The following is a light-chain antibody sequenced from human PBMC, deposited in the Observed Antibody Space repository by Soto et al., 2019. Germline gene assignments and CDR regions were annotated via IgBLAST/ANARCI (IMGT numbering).Light chain of an antibody. V-gene: IGKV3-20*01. CDR2: GTS. Sequence: IVLTQSPATLSLSPGKRATLCFRAIQSLSSSYLAWYQQKPGQAPRLLIYGTSIRATGIPDRFSGSGSGTDFTLTITRLEPEDFAVYYCQRFGTSPPWTFGQGTKVDI. J-gene: IGKJ1*01. CDR1: QSLSSSY. CDR3: QRFGTSPPWT.